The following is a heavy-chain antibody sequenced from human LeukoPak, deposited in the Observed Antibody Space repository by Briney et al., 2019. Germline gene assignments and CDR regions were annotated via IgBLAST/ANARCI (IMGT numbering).Heavy chain of an antibody. D-gene: IGHD4-17*01. CDR1: GYTFTVYY. CDR2: INPNSGGT. Sequence: ASVKVSCKASGYTFTVYYMHWVRQAPGQGLEWMGWINPNSGGTNYAQKFQGRVTMTRDTSISTAYMELSRLRSDDTAVYYCARTLYGDSPLDYWGQGTLVTVSS. J-gene: IGHJ4*02. CDR3: ARTLYGDSPLDY. V-gene: IGHV1-2*02.